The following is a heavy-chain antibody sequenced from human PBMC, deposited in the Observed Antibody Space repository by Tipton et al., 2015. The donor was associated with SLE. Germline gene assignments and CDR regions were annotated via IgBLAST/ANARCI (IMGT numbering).Heavy chain of an antibody. CDR3: TGVVTSGLRFLEWLGWFDP. CDR1: GFTFGDDA. CDR2: IRSNAYGGTT. Sequence: SLRLSCTASGFTFGDDAMSWFRQAPGKGLEWVGFIRSNAYGGTTEYAASVKGRFTISRDDSKSIAYLQMNSLKTEDTAVYYCTGVVTSGLRFLEWLGWFDPWGQGTLVTVSS. V-gene: IGHV3-49*03. D-gene: IGHD3-3*01. J-gene: IGHJ5*02.